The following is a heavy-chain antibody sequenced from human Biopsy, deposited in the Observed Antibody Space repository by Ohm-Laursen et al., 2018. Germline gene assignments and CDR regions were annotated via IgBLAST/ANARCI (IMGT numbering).Heavy chain of an antibody. CDR1: GGSFSDYY. V-gene: IGHV4-34*01. CDR2: INHRGAT. J-gene: IGHJ2*01. Sequence: SDTLSLTCAVYGGSFSDYYWSWIRQPPGKGLEWIGEINHRGATNYNPSLQSRVTISVDTSKNHFSLRLRSVTPADTAIYYCARDRGYYSDRTVPGYFDLWGRGTLVTVSS. CDR3: ARDRGYYSDRTVPGYFDL. D-gene: IGHD3-22*01.